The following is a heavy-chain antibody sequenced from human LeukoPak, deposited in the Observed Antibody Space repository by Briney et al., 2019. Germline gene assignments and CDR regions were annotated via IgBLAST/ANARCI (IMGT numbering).Heavy chain of an antibody. D-gene: IGHD4-17*01. CDR1: GFTFSSYD. V-gene: IGHV3-13*01. CDR3: ARGTVTHSLDY. J-gene: IGHJ4*02. Sequence: PGGSLTLSCAASGFTFSSYDMHWVRQATGKGLEWVSAIGTAGDTYYPGSVKGRFTISRENAKNSLYLQMNSLRAGDTAVYYCARGTVTHSLDYWGQGTLVTVSS. CDR2: IGTAGDT.